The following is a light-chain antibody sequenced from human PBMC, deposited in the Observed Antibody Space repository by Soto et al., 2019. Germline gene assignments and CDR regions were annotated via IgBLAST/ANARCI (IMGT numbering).Light chain of an antibody. J-gene: IGKJ1*01. V-gene: IGKV1-39*01. CDR2: AAS. Sequence: DIQMTQSPSSLSASVGDRVTITCRASQSITNYLNWYQQKPGKAPKLLIYAASSLQSGVPSRFSGSGFGTDFTFTISSLRPEDIATYYCQQSYSTPWTFGQGTKVDIK. CDR1: QSITNY. CDR3: QQSYSTPWT.